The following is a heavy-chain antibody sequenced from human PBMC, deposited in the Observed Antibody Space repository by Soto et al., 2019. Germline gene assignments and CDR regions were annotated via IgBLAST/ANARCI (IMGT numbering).Heavy chain of an antibody. Sequence: SETLSLTCTVSGGSISSSSYYWGWIRQPPGKGLEWIGSIYYSGSTYYNPSLKSRVTISVDTSKNQFSLKLSSVTAADTAVYYCARLAEGATTDYWDQGTLVTVSS. CDR1: GGSISSSSYY. J-gene: IGHJ4*02. V-gene: IGHV4-39*01. CDR3: ARLAEGATTDY. D-gene: IGHD1-26*01. CDR2: IYYSGST.